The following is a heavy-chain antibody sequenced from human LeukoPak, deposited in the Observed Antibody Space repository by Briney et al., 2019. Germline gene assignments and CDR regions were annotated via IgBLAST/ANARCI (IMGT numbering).Heavy chain of an antibody. V-gene: IGHV3-21*01. CDR1: GYTFSSYS. CDR3: ARDGLSDFWSGYFYYYYYMDV. J-gene: IGHJ6*03. Sequence: GGSLRLSCAASGYTFSSYSMNWVRQAPGKGLKWVSSISSSSSYIYYADSMKGRFTISRDNAKNSLYLQMNSLRAEDTVVYYCARDGLSDFWSGYFYYYYYMDVWGKGTTVTVSS. CDR2: ISSSSSYI. D-gene: IGHD3-3*01.